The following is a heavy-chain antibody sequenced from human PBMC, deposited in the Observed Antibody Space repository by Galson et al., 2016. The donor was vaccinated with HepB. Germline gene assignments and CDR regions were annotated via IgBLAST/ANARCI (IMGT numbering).Heavy chain of an antibody. CDR2: IYYIGST. CDR1: GGSIRGSSYY. J-gene: IGHJ4*02. Sequence: LSLTCTVSGGSIRGSSYYWGWIRHPPGKGLEWIGSIYYIGSTYYNPSLKSRVTISVDTSKKQFSLKLSSVTAADTAVYYCAKTAPAAMGLIDDWGQGTLVTVSS. CDR3: AKTAPAAMGLIDD. V-gene: IGHV4-39*01. D-gene: IGHD2-2*01.